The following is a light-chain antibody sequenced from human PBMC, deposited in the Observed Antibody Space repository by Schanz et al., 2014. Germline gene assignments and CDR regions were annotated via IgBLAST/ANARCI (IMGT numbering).Light chain of an antibody. CDR1: QSLLHTDGYNY. V-gene: IGKV2-28*01. J-gene: IGKJ5*01. CDR2: LGS. Sequence: DIVVTQSPLSLPVTPGEPASISCRSSQSLLHTDGYNYLDWYLQKPGQSPQLLIYLGSNRASGVPDRFTGSGSGTDFTLKISRVEAEDVGLYYCMQPLGAPPITFGQGTRLEIK. CDR3: MQPLGAPPIT.